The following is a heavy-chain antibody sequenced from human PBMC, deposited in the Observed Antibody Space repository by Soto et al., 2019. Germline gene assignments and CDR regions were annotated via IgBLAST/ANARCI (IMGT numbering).Heavy chain of an antibody. CDR3: ARGPDYYDSSGYYPLAY. Sequence: PGGSLRLSCAASGFTFRDYYMSWIRQAPGKGLEWVSDISSSSTYIKHADSVKGRFTISRDNAKNSLYLQMNSLRAEDTAVYYCARGPDYYDSSGYYPLAYWGQGTLVTVSS. D-gene: IGHD3-22*01. CDR1: GFTFRDYY. J-gene: IGHJ4*02. CDR2: ISSSSTYI. V-gene: IGHV3-11*06.